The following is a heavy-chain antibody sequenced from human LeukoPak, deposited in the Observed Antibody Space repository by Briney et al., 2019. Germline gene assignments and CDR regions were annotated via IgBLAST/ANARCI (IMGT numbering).Heavy chain of an antibody. Sequence: GGSLRLSCAASGFTFDDFAMHWVRQIPGKGLGWVSGISWDSATIGYADSVKGRFTISRDDAKNSLYLQMNRLGAEDTALYYCTKGSKYYDSVYGMDVWGQGTTVTVSS. CDR1: GFTFDDFA. D-gene: IGHD3-3*01. J-gene: IGHJ6*02. CDR2: ISWDSATI. V-gene: IGHV3-9*01. CDR3: TKGSKYYDSVYGMDV.